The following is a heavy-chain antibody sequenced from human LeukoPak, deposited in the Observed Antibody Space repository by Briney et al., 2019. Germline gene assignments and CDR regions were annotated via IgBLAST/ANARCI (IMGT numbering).Heavy chain of an antibody. J-gene: IGHJ4*02. Sequence: GGPLRLSCAASGFTFSSYSMNWLPHSPGKALECVSSISSSSSHIYYADSVTGRFTISRDNAKNSLYLQMNSLRAEDAAVYYCARDDRDMTTVTTLDYWGQGTLVTVSS. V-gene: IGHV3-21*01. CDR2: ISSSSSHI. D-gene: IGHD4-11*01. CDR3: ARDDRDMTTVTTLDY. CDR1: GFTFSSYS.